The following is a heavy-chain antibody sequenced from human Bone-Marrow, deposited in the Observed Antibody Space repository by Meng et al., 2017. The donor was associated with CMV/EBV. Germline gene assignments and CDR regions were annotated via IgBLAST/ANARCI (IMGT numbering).Heavy chain of an antibody. V-gene: IGHV3-48*04. J-gene: IGHJ4*02. Sequence: GGSLRLSCAASGFTFSSYSMNWVRQAPGKGLEWVSYISSSSSTIYYADSVKGRFTISRDNAKNSLYLQMNSLRAEDTAVYYCARDESPENYYDSSGYYYRNVYFDYWGQRTLVTVSS. D-gene: IGHD3-22*01. CDR2: ISSSSSTI. CDR1: GFTFSSYS. CDR3: ARDESPENYYDSSGYYYRNVYFDY.